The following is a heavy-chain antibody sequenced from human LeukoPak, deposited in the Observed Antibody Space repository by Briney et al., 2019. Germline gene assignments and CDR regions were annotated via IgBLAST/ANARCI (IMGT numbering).Heavy chain of an antibody. D-gene: IGHD2-21*02. CDR1: GGSISTSSYY. V-gene: IGHV4-39*07. CDR2: IFYSGST. CDR3: ASFHCGGDCYLAY. Sequence: SETLSLTCTVSGGSISTSSYYWGWVRQPPGTGLEWIGNIFYSGSTYYNPSLKSRVTTSVDTSKNQFSLKLSSVTAADTAVYYCASFHCGGDCYLAYWGQGTLVTVSS. J-gene: IGHJ4*02.